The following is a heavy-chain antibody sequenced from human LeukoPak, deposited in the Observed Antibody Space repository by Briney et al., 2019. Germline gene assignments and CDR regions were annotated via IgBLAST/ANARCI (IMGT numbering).Heavy chain of an antibody. CDR1: GFTFSSYE. Sequence: GGSLRLSCAASGFTFSSYEMNWVRQAPGKGLEWVSYISSSGTTIHYVDSVKGRFTISRDNAKNSLYLQMNSLRAEDTAVYYCARVPTYYYYYMDVWGKGTTVTISS. V-gene: IGHV3-48*03. CDR2: ISSSGTTI. J-gene: IGHJ6*03. CDR3: ARVPTYYYYYMDV.